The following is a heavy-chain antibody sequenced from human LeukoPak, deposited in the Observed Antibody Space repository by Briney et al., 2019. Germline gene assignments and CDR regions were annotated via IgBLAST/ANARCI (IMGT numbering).Heavy chain of an antibody. V-gene: IGHV4-4*02. D-gene: IGHD2-2*02. CDR1: GGSISSSNW. CDR3: ARGLYDDDDVPYFDY. J-gene: IGHJ4*02. CDR2: FYYTGST. Sequence: SGTLSLTCAVSGGSISSSNWWSWVRQPPGKGLEWIGSFYYTGSTYYIPSLRSRVTISVDTSKNQFSLKLSSVTAADTAVYYCARGLYDDDDVPYFDYWDQETLVTVSS.